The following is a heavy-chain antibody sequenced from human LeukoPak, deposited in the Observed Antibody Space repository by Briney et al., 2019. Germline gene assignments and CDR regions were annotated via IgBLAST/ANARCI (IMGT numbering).Heavy chain of an antibody. J-gene: IGHJ5*02. V-gene: IGHV3-30-3*01. D-gene: IGHD6-19*01. CDR2: ISYDGSNK. CDR1: GFTFSSYA. CDR3: AREEGSGWYSWFDP. Sequence: GRSLRLSCAASGFTFSSYAMHWVHQAPGKGLEWVAVISYDGSNKYYADSVKGRFTISRDNSKNTLYLQMNSLRAEDTAVYYCAREEGSGWYSWFDPWGQGTLVTVSS.